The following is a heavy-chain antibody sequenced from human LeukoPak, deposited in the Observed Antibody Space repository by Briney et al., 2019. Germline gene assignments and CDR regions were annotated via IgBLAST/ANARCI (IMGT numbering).Heavy chain of an antibody. Sequence: SETLSLTCTVSGVSVSSGSYYWSWIRQPPGKGLEWIGYIYYSGSTNYNPSLKSRVTISVDTSKNQFSLKLSSVTAADTAVYYCARETEMATIDYWGQGTLVTVSS. CDR3: ARETEMATIDY. CDR1: GVSVSSGSYY. V-gene: IGHV4-61*01. CDR2: IYYSGST. D-gene: IGHD5-24*01. J-gene: IGHJ4*02.